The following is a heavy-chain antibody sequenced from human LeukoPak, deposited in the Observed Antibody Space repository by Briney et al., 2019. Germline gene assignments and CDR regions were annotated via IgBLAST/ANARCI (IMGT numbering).Heavy chain of an antibody. D-gene: IGHD1-26*01. J-gene: IGHJ4*02. CDR1: GFTFSSYA. CDR2: ISYDGSNK. V-gene: IGHV3-30-3*02. Sequence: PGGSLRLSCAASGFTFSSYAMHWVRQAPGKGLEWVAVISYDGSNKYYADSVKGRFTISRDNSKNTLYLQMNSLRAEDTAVYYCAKRRIVGDPKLDYFDYWGQGTLVTVSS. CDR3: AKRRIVGDPKLDYFDY.